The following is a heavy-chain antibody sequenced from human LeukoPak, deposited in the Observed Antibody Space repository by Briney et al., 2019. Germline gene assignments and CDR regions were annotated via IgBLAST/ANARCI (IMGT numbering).Heavy chain of an antibody. V-gene: IGHV1-2*06. CDR2: INPNSGGT. CDR3: AREVDYYDSSGSQNWFDP. Sequence: ASVKVSCKASGYTFTGYYMHWVRQAPGQGLEWMGRINPNSGGTNYAQKFQGRVTMTRDTSISTAYMELSRLRSDDTAVYYCAREVDYYDSSGSQNWFDPWGQGTLVTVSS. D-gene: IGHD3-22*01. CDR1: GYTFTGYY. J-gene: IGHJ5*02.